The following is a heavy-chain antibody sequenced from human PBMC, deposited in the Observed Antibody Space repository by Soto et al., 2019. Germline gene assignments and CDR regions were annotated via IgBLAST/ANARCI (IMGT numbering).Heavy chain of an antibody. D-gene: IGHD1-7*01. CDR1: GGSFTSNNW. CDR3: ASRDTGTSVDY. CDR2: IYRTGST. J-gene: IGHJ4*02. V-gene: IGHV4-4*02. Sequence: PSETLSLTCAVSGGSFTSNNWWTWVRQPPGQGLEWIGEIYRTGSTNYNPSLKSRVTISLDESENQFSLKVTSLTAADTAVYDCASRDTGTSVDYWGQGTLVTVYS.